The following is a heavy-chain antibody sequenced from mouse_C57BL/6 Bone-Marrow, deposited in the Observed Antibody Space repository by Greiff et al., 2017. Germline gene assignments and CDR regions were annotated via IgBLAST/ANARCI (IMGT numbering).Heavy chain of an antibody. CDR1: GYTFTDYE. CDR2: IDPETGGT. V-gene: IGHV1-15*01. D-gene: IGHD1-1*01. Sequence: QVQLKESGAELVRPGASVTLSCTASGYTFTDYEMHWVKQTPVHGLEWIGAIDPETGGTAYTQKFKGKAILTADKSSSTAYMELRSLTSEDSAVYYCTRGATVVAVDYWGQGTTLTVSS. CDR3: TRGATVVAVDY. J-gene: IGHJ2*01.